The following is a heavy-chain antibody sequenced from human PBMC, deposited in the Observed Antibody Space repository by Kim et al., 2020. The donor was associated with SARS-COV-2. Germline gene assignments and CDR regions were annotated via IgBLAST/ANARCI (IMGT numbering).Heavy chain of an antibody. Sequence: TSYNPSLKSRVTISVDTSKNQFSLKRSSVTAADSAVYYCARHPRISGSWNFDYWGQGTLVTVSS. D-gene: IGHD1-26*01. CDR3: ARHPRISGSWNFDY. V-gene: IGHV4-39*01. CDR2: T. J-gene: IGHJ4*02.